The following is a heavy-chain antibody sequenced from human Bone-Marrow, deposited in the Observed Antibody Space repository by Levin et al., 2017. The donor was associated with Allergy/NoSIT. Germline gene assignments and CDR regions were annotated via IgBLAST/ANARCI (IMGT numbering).Heavy chain of an antibody. CDR3: ARDPYSSSWYQFDY. D-gene: IGHD6-13*01. Sequence: ETLSLTCAASGFTVSSNYMSWVRQAPGKGLEWVSVIYSGGSTYYADSVKGRFTISRDNSKNTLYLQMNSLRAEDTAVYYCARDPYSSSWYQFDYWGQGTLVTVSS. J-gene: IGHJ4*02. CDR2: IYSGGST. V-gene: IGHV3-66*02. CDR1: GFTVSSNY.